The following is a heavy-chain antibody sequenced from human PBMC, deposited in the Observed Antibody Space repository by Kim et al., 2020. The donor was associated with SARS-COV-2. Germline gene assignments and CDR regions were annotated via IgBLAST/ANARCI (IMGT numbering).Heavy chain of an antibody. D-gene: IGHD3-9*01. J-gene: IGHJ6*02. CDR1: GFSLSTSGMC. CDR3: ARISYDILAGSYYGMDV. CDR2: IDWDDDK. V-gene: IGHV2-70*11. Sequence: SGPTLVKPTQTLTLTCTFSGFSLSTSGMCVSWIRQPPGKALEWLARIDWDDDKYYSTSLKTRLTISKDTSKNQVVLTMTNMDPVDTATYYCARISYDILAGSYYGMDVWGQGTTVTVSS.